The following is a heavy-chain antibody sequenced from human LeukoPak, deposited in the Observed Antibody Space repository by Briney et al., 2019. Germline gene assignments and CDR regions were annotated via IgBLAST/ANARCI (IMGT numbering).Heavy chain of an antibody. CDR1: GYTFTSYD. CDR2: INPNTGNA. Sequence: GESLKISCKGSGYTFTSYDIHWVRQATGQGLEWMGWINPNTGNAACAQQFQGRVTMTRDTSTSTVYMELSSLRSEDTAVYYCARVSSGHRYPVLGAFDIWGQGTMVTVSS. V-gene: IGHV1-8*01. CDR3: ARVSSGHRYPVLGAFDI. D-gene: IGHD6-19*01. J-gene: IGHJ3*02.